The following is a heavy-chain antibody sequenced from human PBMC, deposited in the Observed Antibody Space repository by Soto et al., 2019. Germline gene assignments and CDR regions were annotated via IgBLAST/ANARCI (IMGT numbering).Heavy chain of an antibody. CDR1: GGSISSYY. D-gene: IGHD2-15*01. Sequence: QVQLQESGPGLVKPSETLSLTCTVSGGSISSYYWSWIRQPPGKGLEWIGYIYYSGSTNYNPSLRRRVTISVDTSKNQFSLKLSSVTAADTAVYYCARVPVGYCSGGSCYEVKWFDPWGQGTLVTVSS. CDR2: IYYSGST. V-gene: IGHV4-59*01. CDR3: ARVPVGYCSGGSCYEVKWFDP. J-gene: IGHJ5*02.